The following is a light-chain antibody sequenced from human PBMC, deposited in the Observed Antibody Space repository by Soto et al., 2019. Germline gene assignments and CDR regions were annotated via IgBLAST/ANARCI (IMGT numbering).Light chain of an antibody. CDR2: NAS. CDR1: QTISSW. CDR3: QQYNSYPLT. V-gene: IGKV1-5*03. Sequence: DIQMTQSPSTLSASVGDRVTITCRASQTISSWLAWYQQKPGQAPRLLIYNASSLESAVPSRFSGSGSGTEFTLTISGLQPDDFATYYCQQYNSYPLTFGGGTKVEIK. J-gene: IGKJ4*01.